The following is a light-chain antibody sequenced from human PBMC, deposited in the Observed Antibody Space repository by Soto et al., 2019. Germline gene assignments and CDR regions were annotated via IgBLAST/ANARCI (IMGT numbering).Light chain of an antibody. CDR1: QSISSW. J-gene: IGKJ2*01. CDR2: KAS. Sequence: DIQMTQSPSTLSASVGDRVTITCRASQSISSWLAWYQQKPGKAPNLLIYKASTLGSGVPSRFSGGGSGTEFTLTISSLQPYDFATYYGQQHSNSSPYTFGQGTKLEIK. CDR3: QQHSNSSPYT. V-gene: IGKV1-5*03.